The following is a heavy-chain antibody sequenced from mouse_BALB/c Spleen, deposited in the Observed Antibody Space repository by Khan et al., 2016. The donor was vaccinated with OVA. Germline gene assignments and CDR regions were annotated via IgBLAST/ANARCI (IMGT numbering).Heavy chain of an antibody. J-gene: IGHJ3*01. V-gene: IGHV1-84*02. CDR2: IYPGSGNT. CDR1: GYIFTDYY. CDR3: ARGNYYGGTSWFGY. D-gene: IGHD1-1*01. Sequence: QVQLQQSGPELVKPGASVKISCKASGYIFTDYYMNWVKQKPGQGLEWIGWIYPGSGNTKYNENFKGKATLTVDTSSSTAYMQLTSLTSEDTAVYFCARGNYYGGTSWFGYWGQGTLVTVST.